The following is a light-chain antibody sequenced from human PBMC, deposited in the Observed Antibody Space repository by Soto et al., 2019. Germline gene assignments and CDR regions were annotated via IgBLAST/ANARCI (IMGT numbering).Light chain of an antibody. CDR1: HSVSRTY. CDR3: QQFDDSVT. V-gene: IGKV3-20*01. J-gene: IGKJ5*01. Sequence: IVLTQSPGTLSLSPGERATLSCRASHSVSRTYLAWYQQKPGQAPRPLIYGKSDRATGNPDRFSGSGSGTDFTLTISRLEPEDSAVYYCQQFDDSVTFGQGTRLEIK. CDR2: GKS.